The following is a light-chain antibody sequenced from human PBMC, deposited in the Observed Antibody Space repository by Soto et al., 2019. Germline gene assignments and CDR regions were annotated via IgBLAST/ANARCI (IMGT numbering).Light chain of an antibody. CDR1: SGDVGGYNY. CDR2: DVN. V-gene: IGLV2-11*01. J-gene: IGLJ2*01. Sequence: QSVLTQPRSVSGSPGQSIAISCTGTSGDVGGYNYVSWYRQHPGTAPKLLIYDVNKRHSGVPDRFPGSKSGNTASLTISGLQADDEADYYCCSNAGSYISVFGGGTKVTVL. CDR3: CSNAGSYISV.